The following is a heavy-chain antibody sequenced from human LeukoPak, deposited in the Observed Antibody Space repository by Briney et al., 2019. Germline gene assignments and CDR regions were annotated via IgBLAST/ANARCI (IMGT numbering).Heavy chain of an antibody. D-gene: IGHD2-21*01. V-gene: IGHV4-38-2*02. CDR3: ARLFHDAFDI. CDR1: GYSISSGYY. Sequence: SETLSLTCSVSGYSISSGYYWGWIRQPPGKGLEWIGSIYHSGSTYYNPSLKSRVTISVDTSKNQFSLKLSSVTAADTAVYYCARLFHDAFDIWGQGTMVTVSS. CDR2: IYHSGST. J-gene: IGHJ3*02.